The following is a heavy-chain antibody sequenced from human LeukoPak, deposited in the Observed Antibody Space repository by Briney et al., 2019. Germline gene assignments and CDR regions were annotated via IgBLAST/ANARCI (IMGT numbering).Heavy chain of an antibody. V-gene: IGHV1-2*04. CDR3: ARVDGYYGSGSHPQRPPTDAFDI. D-gene: IGHD3-10*01. CDR1: GYTFTGYY. J-gene: IGHJ3*02. CDR2: INPNSGGT. Sequence: ASVKVSCKASGYTFTGYYMHWVRRAPGQGLEWMGWINPNSGGTNYAQKFQGWVTMTRDTSISTAYMELSRLRSDDTAVYYCARVDGYYGSGSHPQRPPTDAFDIWGQGTMVTVSS.